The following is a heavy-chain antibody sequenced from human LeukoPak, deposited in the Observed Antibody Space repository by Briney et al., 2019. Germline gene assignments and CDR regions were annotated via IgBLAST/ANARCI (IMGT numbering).Heavy chain of an antibody. Sequence: PGGSLRLSCAASGFTFSNYGMHWVRQAPGKGLEWVALISFDGSQKYYADSVKGRFTISRDNSKSTVYLQMNSLRAEDTAVYYCARGPVVVPAAAQVYWGQGTLVTVSS. CDR1: GFTFSNYG. CDR2: ISFDGSQK. D-gene: IGHD2-2*01. CDR3: ARGPVVVPAAAQVY. V-gene: IGHV3-33*01. J-gene: IGHJ4*02.